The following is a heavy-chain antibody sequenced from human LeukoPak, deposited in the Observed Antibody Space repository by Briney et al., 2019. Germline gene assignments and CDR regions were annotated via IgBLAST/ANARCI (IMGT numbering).Heavy chain of an antibody. CDR2: IYTSGST. J-gene: IGHJ4*02. Sequence: PSQTLSLTCTVSGGSISSGSYYWSWTRQPAGKGLEWIGRIYTSGSTNYNPALKSRVTISVDTSKNQFSLKLSSVTAADTAVYYCARDRGYSGWYESLFDYWGQGTLVTVSS. V-gene: IGHV4-61*02. D-gene: IGHD6-19*01. CDR1: GGSISSGSYY. CDR3: ARDRGYSGWYESLFDY.